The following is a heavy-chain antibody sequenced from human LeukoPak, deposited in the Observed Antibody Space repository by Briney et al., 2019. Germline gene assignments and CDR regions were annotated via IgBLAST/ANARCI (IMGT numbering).Heavy chain of an antibody. CDR1: GGSISSSSYY. D-gene: IGHD5-18*01. J-gene: IGHJ6*02. Sequence: SETLSLTCTVSGGSISSSSYYWGWIRQPPGKGLEWIGSIYYSGSTYYNPSLKSRVTISVDTSKNQFSLKLSSVTAADTAVYYCARALRKTWIHGYYGMDVWGQGTTVTVSS. CDR2: IYYSGST. V-gene: IGHV4-39*07. CDR3: ARALRKTWIHGYYGMDV.